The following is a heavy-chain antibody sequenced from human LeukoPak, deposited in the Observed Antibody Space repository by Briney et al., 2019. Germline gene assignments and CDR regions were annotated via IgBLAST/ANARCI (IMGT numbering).Heavy chain of an antibody. V-gene: IGHV1-8*01. CDR2: MNPNRGTT. J-gene: IGHJ4*02. Sequence: TFTSYXXXXVRQAXGQGXXXXGWMNPNRGTTGYAQKFQGRVTMTRNTSISKDYMEMSSLRSEDTAVYYCARVVVAGPRAFDYWGQGTLVTVSS. CDR3: ARVVVAGPRAFDY. CDR1: TFTSYX. D-gene: IGHD6-19*01.